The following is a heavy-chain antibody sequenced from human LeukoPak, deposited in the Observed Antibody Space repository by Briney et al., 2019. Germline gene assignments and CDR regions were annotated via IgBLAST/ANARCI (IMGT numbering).Heavy chain of an antibody. D-gene: IGHD3-9*01. CDR1: GGSFSGYL. CDR3: ARRPTYFGWRPSESPSYFDF. CDR2: ITSGGNR. Sequence: SETLSLTCAVYGGSFSGYLWTWIRQSPGKGLEWIGEITSGGNRNDNPSLKSRVAISVDTSKNQFSLRLTSVTAADTAVYYCARRPTYFGWRPSESPSYFDFWGQGTLVTVSS. V-gene: IGHV4-34*01. J-gene: IGHJ4*02.